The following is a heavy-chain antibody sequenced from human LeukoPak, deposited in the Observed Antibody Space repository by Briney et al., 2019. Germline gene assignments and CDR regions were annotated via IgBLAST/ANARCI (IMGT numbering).Heavy chain of an antibody. Sequence: GGSLRLSCAASGFTFSSYGMHWVRQAPGKGLEWVAVISYDGSNKNYADSVKGRFTISRDNSKNTLYLQMNSLRAEDTAVYYCAKLGNRYDYVWGSYPPVDWFDPWGQGTLVTVSS. V-gene: IGHV3-30*18. CDR3: AKLGNRYDYVWGSYPPVDWFDP. CDR2: ISYDGSNK. J-gene: IGHJ5*02. D-gene: IGHD3-16*02. CDR1: GFTFSSYG.